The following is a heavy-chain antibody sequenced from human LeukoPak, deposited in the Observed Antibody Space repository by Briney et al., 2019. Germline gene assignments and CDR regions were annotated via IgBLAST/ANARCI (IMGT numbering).Heavy chain of an antibody. CDR3: TRGSGRFEY. CDR2: IRAKDYGGTT. CDR1: GFTFGDFP. Sequence: GGSLRLSCTTSGFTFGDFPIKWVRKAPGKGLEWVGYIRAKDYGGTTEYAAAVKGRFTISRDDPKGIGYLQMNDLQTDDTGVYYCTRGSGRFEYWGQGALVTVSS. V-gene: IGHV3-49*02. J-gene: IGHJ4*02. D-gene: IGHD2-15*01.